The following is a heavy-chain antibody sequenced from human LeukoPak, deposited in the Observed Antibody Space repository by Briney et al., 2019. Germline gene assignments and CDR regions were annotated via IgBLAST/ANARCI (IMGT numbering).Heavy chain of an antibody. CDR1: GGSISSSSYY. CDR2: IYYSGST. Sequence: SETLSLTCTVSGGSISSSSYYWGWIRQPPGKGLEWIGSIYYSGSTYYNPSLKSRVTISIDTSKNQFSLKLSSVTAADTAVYYCVRDLTVTPYYFDYWGQGTLDTVSS. V-gene: IGHV4-39*07. J-gene: IGHJ4*02. D-gene: IGHD4-17*01. CDR3: VRDLTVTPYYFDY.